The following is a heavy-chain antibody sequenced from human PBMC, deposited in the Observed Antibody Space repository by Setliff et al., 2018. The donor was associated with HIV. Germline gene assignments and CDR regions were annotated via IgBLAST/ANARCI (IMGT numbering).Heavy chain of an antibody. CDR3: ARVGYGDYGDAFDI. CDR2: IYTSGST. J-gene: IGHJ3*02. Sequence: PSETLSLTCTVSGGSISSGSYYWSWIRQPAGKGLEWIGHIYTSGSTNYNPSLKSRVTISVDASKNQFSLKLSSVTAADTAVYYCARVGYGDYGDAFDIWGQGTMVT. D-gene: IGHD4-17*01. V-gene: IGHV4-61*09. CDR1: GGSISSGSYY.